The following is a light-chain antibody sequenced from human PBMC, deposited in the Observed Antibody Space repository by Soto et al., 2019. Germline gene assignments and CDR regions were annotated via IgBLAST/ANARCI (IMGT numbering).Light chain of an antibody. CDR2: DTS. J-gene: IGLJ3*02. V-gene: IGLV7-46*01. Sequence: QAVVTQEPSLTVSPGGTVTLTCGSNTGAVTSGRFPYWFQQKTGQAPRTLISDTSNRHSWTPARFSGSLLGGKAALTLSGAQPEDEAEYYCLLSFGGGRKVFGGGTKLTV. CDR3: LLSFGGGRKV. CDR1: TGAVTSGRF.